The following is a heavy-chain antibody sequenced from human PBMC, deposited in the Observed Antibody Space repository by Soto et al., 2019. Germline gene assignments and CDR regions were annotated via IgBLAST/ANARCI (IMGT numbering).Heavy chain of an antibody. CDR1: GGSIISYY. V-gene: IGHV4-59*12. Sequence: SETLSLTCTVSGGSIISYYWSWILQPPGKGLEWIGYIYYSGSTNYNPSLKSRVTISVDTSKNQFSLKLSSVTAADTAVYYCARGIAAAGTKGYYFDCWGQGTLVTVSS. CDR2: IYYSGST. J-gene: IGHJ4*02. D-gene: IGHD6-13*01. CDR3: ARGIAAAGTKGYYFDC.